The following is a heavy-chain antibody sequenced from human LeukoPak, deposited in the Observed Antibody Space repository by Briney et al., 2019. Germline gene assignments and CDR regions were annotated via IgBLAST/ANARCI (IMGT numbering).Heavy chain of an antibody. CDR1: GVTLSDHH. D-gene: IGHD3-22*01. CDR2: TRDKARGYTT. J-gene: IGHJ3*02. CDR3: ARDGAEGDNSAFDM. V-gene: IGHV3-72*01. Sequence: QPGGSLRLSCAASGVTLSDHHMDWVRQAPGKGLEWVGRTRDKARGYTTEYAASVKGRFTISRDDSKTLVYLQMNSLGTEDTAVYFCARDGAEGDNSAFDMWGQGTVVTVSS.